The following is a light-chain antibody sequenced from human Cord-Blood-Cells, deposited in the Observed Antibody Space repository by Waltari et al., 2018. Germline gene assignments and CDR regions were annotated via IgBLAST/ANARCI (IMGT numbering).Light chain of an antibody. CDR3: QQRSNWIT. J-gene: IGKJ5*01. V-gene: IGKV3-11*01. CDR1: QSVSSY. CDR2: DAS. Sequence: EIVLPQSQATLSLSPGEGATLSCRASQSVSSYLAWYQQKPGQAPRLLIYDASNRATGIPARFSGSGSGTDFTLTISSLEPEDFAVYYCQQRSNWITFGQGTRLEIK.